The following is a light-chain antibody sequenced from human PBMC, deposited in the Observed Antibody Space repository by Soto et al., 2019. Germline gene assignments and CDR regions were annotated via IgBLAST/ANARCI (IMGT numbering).Light chain of an antibody. V-gene: IGKV1-5*03. CDR1: ENINNK. CDR3: QQYYNYST. CDR2: KAS. J-gene: IGKJ1*01. Sequence: DIQMTQSPSTLSASVGDRVTITCRASENINNKLAWYQQKPGKAPKLLIYKASNLESGVLSGFSGSGSGTEFTLTISSLQPDDFPTYFCQQYYNYSTFGQGTKVEIK.